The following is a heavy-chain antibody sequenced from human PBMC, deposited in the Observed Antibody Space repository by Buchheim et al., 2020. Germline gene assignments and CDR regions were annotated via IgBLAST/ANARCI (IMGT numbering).Heavy chain of an antibody. Sequence: EVQLLDSGGGLVQPGGSLRLSCATSGFSFSSYAVSWVRQAPGKRLEWVSSISARGDSTYHADSVKGRFTLSRDTSTNTVFLQMNGLRAEDTAVYYCVKGTLPYCSSSICYPLDYWGQGTL. CDR2: ISARGDST. CDR3: VKGTLPYCSSSICYPLDY. CDR1: GFSFSSYA. J-gene: IGHJ4*02. V-gene: IGHV3-23*01. D-gene: IGHD2-15*01.